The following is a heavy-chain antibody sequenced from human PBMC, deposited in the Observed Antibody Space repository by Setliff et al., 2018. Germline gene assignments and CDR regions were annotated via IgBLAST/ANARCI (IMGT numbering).Heavy chain of an antibody. CDR3: ARFSGHNYGSFDS. CDR2: INPSGGST. Sequence: VASVKVSCKASGYTFTSYYMHWVRQAPGQGLEWMGIINPSGGSTSYAQRFQGRVTMTRDTSISTAYMELSSLRSDDTAVYYCARFSGHNYGSFDSWGQGTLVTVSS. J-gene: IGHJ4*02. CDR1: GYTFTSYY. V-gene: IGHV1-46*01. D-gene: IGHD5-18*01.